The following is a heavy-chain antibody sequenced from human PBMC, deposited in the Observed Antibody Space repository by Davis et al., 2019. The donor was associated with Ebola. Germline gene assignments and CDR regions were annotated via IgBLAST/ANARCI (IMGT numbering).Heavy chain of an antibody. CDR2: INWNGYST. D-gene: IGHD4-11*01. J-gene: IGHJ4*02. V-gene: IGHV3-20*04. CDR3: ARDWQYDY. CDR1: GFTFDAYG. Sequence: PGGSLRLSCAASGFTFDAYGMSWVRQAPGKGLEWVSGINWNGYSTGYADSVKGRFTISRDNAKNSLYLQMNSLRPEDTAVYYCARDWQYDYWGQGTLVTVSS.